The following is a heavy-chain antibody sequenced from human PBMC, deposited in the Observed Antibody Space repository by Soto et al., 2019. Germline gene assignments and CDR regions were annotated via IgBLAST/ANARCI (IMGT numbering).Heavy chain of an antibody. D-gene: IGHD6-13*01. CDR2: IYPGGSDT. Sequence: GESLKISCKGSGYSFTSYWINWVRQMPGKGLEWMGIIYPGGSDTRYSPSFQGQVTISADKSISTAYLQWRSLKASDTAMYYCARHHGSTGSHFGMDVWGQGTTVTVSS. J-gene: IGHJ6*02. CDR1: GYSFTSYW. CDR3: ARHHGSTGSHFGMDV. V-gene: IGHV5-51*01.